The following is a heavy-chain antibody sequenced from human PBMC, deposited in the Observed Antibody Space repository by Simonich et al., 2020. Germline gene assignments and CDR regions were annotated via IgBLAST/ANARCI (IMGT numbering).Heavy chain of an antibody. V-gene: IGHV1-2*02. D-gene: IGHD5-12*01. J-gene: IGHJ4*02. CDR1: GYTFTGYY. CDR3: ASSKLATIDD. Sequence: QVQLVQSGAEVKKPGASVKVSCKASGYTFTGYYMHWVRQAPGQGLEWMGWINPNSGSTNYAQKFQCRGTMTRDTSISTAYMELSRLRSDDTAVYYCASSKLATIDDWGQGTLVTVTS. CDR2: INPNSGST.